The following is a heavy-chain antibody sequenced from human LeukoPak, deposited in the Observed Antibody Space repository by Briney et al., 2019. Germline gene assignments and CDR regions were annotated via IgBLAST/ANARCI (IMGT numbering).Heavy chain of an antibody. CDR1: GYTFTGYY. V-gene: IGHV1-2*02. D-gene: IGHD3-22*01. J-gene: IGHJ4*02. CDR2: INPNSGGT. CDR3: ARDFPTGYYDSSGYLSLHY. Sequence: GASVKVSCKASGYTFTGYYMHWVRQAPGQGLEWMGWINPNSGGTNYAQKFQGRVTMTRDTSISTAYMELSRLRSDDTAVYYCARDFPTGYYDSSGYLSLHYWGQGTLVTVSS.